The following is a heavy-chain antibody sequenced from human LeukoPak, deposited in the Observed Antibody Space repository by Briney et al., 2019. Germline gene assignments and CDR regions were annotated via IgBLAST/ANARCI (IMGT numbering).Heavy chain of an antibody. D-gene: IGHD2-2*01. CDR3: ARGGTDIVVVPAAQPWFDP. V-gene: IGHV4-31*03. Sequence: SETLSLTCTVSGGSISSGGYYWSWIRQHPGKGLEWIGYIYYSGSTNYNPSLKSRVTISVDTSKNQFSLKLSSVTAADTAVYYCARGGTDIVVVPAAQPWFDPWGQGTLVTVSS. CDR2: IYYSGST. CDR1: GGSISSGGYY. J-gene: IGHJ5*02.